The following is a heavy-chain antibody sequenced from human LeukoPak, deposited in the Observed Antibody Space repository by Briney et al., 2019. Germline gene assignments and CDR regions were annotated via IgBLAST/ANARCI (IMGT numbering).Heavy chain of an antibody. D-gene: IGHD1-26*01. CDR2: VYDGGRT. CDR3: ARVLRSGRTGFAFDI. J-gene: IGHJ3*02. Sequence: GGSLRLSCAASGFAVSSNYMSWVRQAPGKGLEWVSDVYDGGRTYYADSVKGRFTISRDSSENTLFLPMNSLRVEDTAIYYCARVLRSGRTGFAFDIWGPGTIVTVSS. CDR1: GFAVSSNY. V-gene: IGHV3-53*01.